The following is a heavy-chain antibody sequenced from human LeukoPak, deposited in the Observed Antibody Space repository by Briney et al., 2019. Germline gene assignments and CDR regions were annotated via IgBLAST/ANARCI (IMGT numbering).Heavy chain of an antibody. V-gene: IGHV1-46*02. CDR2: INPSGHRT. D-gene: IGHD4-23*01. J-gene: IGHJ4*02. CDR1: GYSFNSYY. Sequence: ASVKVSCKASGYSFNSYYIHLVRQAPGQGLEWMGTINPSGHRTIYAQNFQGRVTMTTDTSTRIVDMELSGLKSEDTAVYYCARDLGDYGGNSGFFDFWGQGILVTVSS. CDR3: ARDLGDYGGNSGFFDF.